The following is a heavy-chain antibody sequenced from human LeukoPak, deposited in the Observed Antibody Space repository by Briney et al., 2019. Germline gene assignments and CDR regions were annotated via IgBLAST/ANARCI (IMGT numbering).Heavy chain of an antibody. D-gene: IGHD2-2*01. CDR1: GFTFSNAW. CDR2: IKSKTDGGTT. V-gene: IGHV3-15*01. CDR3: TTTVGYCSSTSCPNWFDP. J-gene: IGHJ5*02. Sequence: PGGSLRLSCAASGFTFSNAWMSWVRRAPGKGLEWVGRIKSKTDGGTTDYAAPVKGRFTISRDDSKNTLYLQMNSLKTEDTAVYYCTTTVGYCSSTSCPNWFDPWGQGTLVTVSS.